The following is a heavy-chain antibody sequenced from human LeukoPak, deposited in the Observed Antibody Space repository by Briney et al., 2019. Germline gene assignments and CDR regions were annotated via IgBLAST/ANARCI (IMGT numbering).Heavy chain of an antibody. V-gene: IGHV1-18*01. CDR2: ISAYNGNT. J-gene: IGHJ4*02. CDR3: AKTDGYNYPGYFDY. CDR1: GYTFTSYG. Sequence: ASVKVSCKASGYTFTSYGISWVRQAPGQGLEWMGWISAYNGNTNYAQKLQGRVTMTTDTSTSTAYMELRSLRSDDTAVYYCAKTDGYNYPGYFDYWGQGTLVTVSS. D-gene: IGHD5-24*01.